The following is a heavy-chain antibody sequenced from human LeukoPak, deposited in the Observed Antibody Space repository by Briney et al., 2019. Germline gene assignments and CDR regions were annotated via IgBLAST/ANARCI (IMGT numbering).Heavy chain of an antibody. V-gene: IGHV1-18*01. CDR1: GYTFSSYG. CDR2: MSANNVDR. J-gene: IGHJ6*03. D-gene: IGHD3-22*01. Sequence: ATVKVSCKASGYTFSSYGISWVRQAPGQGLEWMGWMSANNVDRRYAQRVQDRLTMTADISASTAYMELRSLRSEDTAVYYRARGHYESPRDYYYMDVWGKGTTVTVSS. CDR3: ARGHYESPRDYYYMDV.